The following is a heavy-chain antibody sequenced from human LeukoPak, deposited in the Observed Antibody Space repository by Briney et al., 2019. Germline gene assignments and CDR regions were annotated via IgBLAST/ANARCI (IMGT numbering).Heavy chain of an antibody. Sequence: PGGSLRLSCAASGFTFSSYAMSWVRQAPGKGLEWVSGISGSGGTTYYADSVRGRFTISRDDSKNTLHLQMNSLRGEDTAVYYCAKGRYYDTSLFDSWGQGTLVTVSS. CDR3: AKGRYYDTSLFDS. J-gene: IGHJ4*02. CDR1: GFTFSSYA. V-gene: IGHV3-23*01. CDR2: ISGSGGTT. D-gene: IGHD3-22*01.